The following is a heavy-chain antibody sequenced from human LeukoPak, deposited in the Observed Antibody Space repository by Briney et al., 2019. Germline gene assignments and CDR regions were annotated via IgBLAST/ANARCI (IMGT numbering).Heavy chain of an antibody. CDR3: ARDRPVPYYYGSGRASMDV. J-gene: IGHJ6*03. Sequence: PGGSLRLSCAASGFTFNDYAMHWVRQAPGKGLEWVSGISWNGGRIDYADSVKGRFTISRDNAKNSLYLQMNSLRAEDTAVYYCARDRPVPYYYGSGRASMDVWGKGTTVTISS. CDR1: GFTFNDYA. D-gene: IGHD3-10*01. CDR2: ISWNGGRI. V-gene: IGHV3-9*01.